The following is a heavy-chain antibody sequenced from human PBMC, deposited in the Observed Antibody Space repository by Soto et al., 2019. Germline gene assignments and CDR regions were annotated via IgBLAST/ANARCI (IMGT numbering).Heavy chain of an antibody. CDR3: ARQEGGYCSGGSCSREGY. CDR2: IDPSDSYT. J-gene: IGHJ4*02. V-gene: IGHV5-10-1*03. D-gene: IGHD2-15*01. Sequence: EVQLVQSGAEVKKPGESLRISCKGSGYSFTSYWISWVRQMPGKGLEWMGRIDPSDSYTNYSPSFQGHVTISADKSISTAYLQWSSLKAADTAMYYCARQEGGYCSGGSCSREGYWGQGTLVTVSS. CDR1: GYSFTSYW.